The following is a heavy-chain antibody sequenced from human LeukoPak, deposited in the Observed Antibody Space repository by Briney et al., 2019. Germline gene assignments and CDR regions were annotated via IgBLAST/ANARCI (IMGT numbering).Heavy chain of an antibody. D-gene: IGHD2/OR15-2a*01. V-gene: IGHV3-7*01. Sequence: PGGSLRLSCAASGFTFSQYWMSWVRQAPGKGLEWVANIKHDGSEKQDGSEKNYVDSVKGRLTISRDNAKNSLYLQMNSLRAEDTAVYYCARSGRGIDSFYFHMDVWGKGTTVTVSS. CDR1: GFTFSQYW. CDR3: ARSGRGIDSFYFHMDV. CDR2: IKHDGSEKQDGSEK. J-gene: IGHJ6*03.